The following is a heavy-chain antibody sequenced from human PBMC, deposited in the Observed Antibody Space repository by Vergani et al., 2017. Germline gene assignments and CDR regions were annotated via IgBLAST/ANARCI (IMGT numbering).Heavy chain of an antibody. CDR2: ISAYNGNT. CDR1: GYTFTSYG. J-gene: IGHJ4*02. D-gene: IGHD3-16*02. CDR3: ARDRKYDYVWGSYRRRGFDC. V-gene: IGHV1-18*01. Sequence: QVQLVQSGAEVKKPGASVKVSCKASGYTFTSYGISWVRQAPGQGLEWMGWISAYNGNTNYAQKLQGRVTMTTDTSTSTAYMELRSLRSDDTAVYYCARDRKYDYVWGSYRRRGFDCWGQGTLVTVSS.